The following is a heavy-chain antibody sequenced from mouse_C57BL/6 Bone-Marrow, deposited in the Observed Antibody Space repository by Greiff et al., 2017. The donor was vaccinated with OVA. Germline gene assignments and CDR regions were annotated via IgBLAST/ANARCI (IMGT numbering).Heavy chain of an antibody. Sequence: QVQLQQSGPELVKPGASVKISCKASGYAFSSSWMNWVKQRPGKGLEWIGRIYPGDGATNYNGKFKGKATLTADKSSSTAYMQLSSLTSEDSAVYCCARLGRYYAMDYWGQGTSVTVSS. CDR2: IYPGDGAT. D-gene: IGHD2-2*01. J-gene: IGHJ4*01. CDR1: GYAFSSSW. CDR3: ARLGRYYAMDY. V-gene: IGHV1-82*01.